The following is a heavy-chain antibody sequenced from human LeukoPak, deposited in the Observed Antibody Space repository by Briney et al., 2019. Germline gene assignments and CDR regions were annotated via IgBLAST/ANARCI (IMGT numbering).Heavy chain of an antibody. Sequence: ASVKVSCKASGYTFTGYYMHWVRQAPGQGLEWMGRINPNSGGTNYAQKFQGRVTMTRDTSISTAYMELSSLRSEDTAVYYCARARPLPGPSHYWGQGTLVTVSS. CDR3: ARARPLPGPSHY. J-gene: IGHJ4*02. CDR1: GYTFTGYY. V-gene: IGHV1-2*06. CDR2: INPNSGGT.